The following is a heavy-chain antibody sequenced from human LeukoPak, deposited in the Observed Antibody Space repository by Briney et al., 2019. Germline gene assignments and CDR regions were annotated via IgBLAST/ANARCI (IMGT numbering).Heavy chain of an antibody. Sequence: GGSLRLSCAASGFTFSNYAIHWVRQAPGKGLEWVAVIAYDGSNKNYADSVKGRFTISRDNSKNTLYLQMNSLRAEDAAVYYCTRGDDMGVRGVIAFDYWGQGTLVTVSS. CDR1: GFTFSNYA. CDR2: IAYDGSNK. CDR3: TRGDDMGVRGVIAFDY. D-gene: IGHD3-10*01. V-gene: IGHV3-30-3*01. J-gene: IGHJ4*02.